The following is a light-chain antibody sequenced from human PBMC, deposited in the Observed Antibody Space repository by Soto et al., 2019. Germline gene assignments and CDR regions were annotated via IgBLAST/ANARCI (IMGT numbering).Light chain of an antibody. J-gene: IGLJ3*02. CDR1: SSNIGSHP. CDR3: AAWDDSLKGWV. V-gene: IGLV1-44*01. CDR2: STD. Sequence: QPVLTQPPSASGTPGQRVTISCSGSSSNIGSHPVDWYQHLPGMAPKLLIYSTDQRPSGITDRFSGSKSGTSASLAISGLQAEDEVDYYCAAWDDSLKGWVFGGGTKVTVL.